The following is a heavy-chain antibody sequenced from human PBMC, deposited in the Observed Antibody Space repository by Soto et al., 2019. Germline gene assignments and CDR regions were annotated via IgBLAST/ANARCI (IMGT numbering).Heavy chain of an antibody. J-gene: IGHJ4*02. Sequence: EVQLVESGGGLVQPGGSLRLSCAASGFTFSSYSMNWVRQAPGKGVEWVSYISSSGSTIYYADSVKGRFTISRDNAKNSLYLQMNSLRDEDTAVYYCARDLRMVYAIDFDYWGQGTLVTVSS. CDR2: ISSSGSTI. D-gene: IGHD2-8*01. CDR3: ARDLRMVYAIDFDY. V-gene: IGHV3-48*02. CDR1: GFTFSSYS.